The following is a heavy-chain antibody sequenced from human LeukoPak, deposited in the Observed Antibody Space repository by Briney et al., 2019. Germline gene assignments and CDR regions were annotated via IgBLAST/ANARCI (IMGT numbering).Heavy chain of an antibody. CDR2: IYTSGST. D-gene: IGHD4-11*01. CDR3: ARPRGYSSWFDP. CDR1: GASISSYH. J-gene: IGHJ5*02. V-gene: IGHV4-4*09. Sequence: SETLSPTCTVSGASISSYHWSWIRQPPGKGLEWIGYIYTSGSTKYNSSLNSRVTISVDTSKNQFSLKLNSVTAADTAVYYCARPRGYSSWFDPWGQGTLVTVSS.